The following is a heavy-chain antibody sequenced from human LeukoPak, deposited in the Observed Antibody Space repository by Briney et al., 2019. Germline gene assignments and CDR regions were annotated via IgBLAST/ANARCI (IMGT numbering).Heavy chain of an antibody. CDR1: GGSFSGYY. CDR3: ARQRGYEFDY. D-gene: IGHD5-12*01. J-gene: IGHJ4*02. CDR2: INHSGST. V-gene: IGHV4-34*01. Sequence: SETLSLTCAVYGGSFSGYYWSWIRQPPGKGLEWIGEINHSGSTNYNPSLKSRVTISVDTSKNQCSLKLSSVTAADTAVYYCARQRGYEFDYWGQGTLVTVSS.